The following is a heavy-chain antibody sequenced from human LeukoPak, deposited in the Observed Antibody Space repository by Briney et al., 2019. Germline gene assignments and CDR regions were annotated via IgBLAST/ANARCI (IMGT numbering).Heavy chain of an antibody. CDR1: GFTFSTYG. Sequence: PGGSLRLSCAASGFTFSTYGMHWVRQAPGKGLEWVAVITKDGNYEKYADAVRGRFTISRDNSKNTLYLQMNSLSAEDTAVYYCARDSITGDNSLDFWGRGTLVTVSS. V-gene: IGHV3-33*05. CDR2: ITKDGNYE. D-gene: IGHD7-27*01. CDR3: ARDSITGDNSLDF. J-gene: IGHJ4*02.